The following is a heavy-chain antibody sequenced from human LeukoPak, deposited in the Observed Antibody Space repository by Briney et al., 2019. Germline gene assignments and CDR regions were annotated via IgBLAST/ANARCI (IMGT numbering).Heavy chain of an antibody. V-gene: IGHV3-30-3*01. CDR2: ISYDGSNK. CDR3: ARERGQAAENWFDP. D-gene: IGHD6-25*01. CDR1: GFTFSSYA. Sequence: GGSLRLSCAASGFTFSSYAMHWVRQAPGKGLEWVAVISYDGSNKYHADSVKGRFTISRDNSKNTLYLQMNSLRAEDTAVYYCARERGQAAENWFDPWGQGTLVTVSS. J-gene: IGHJ5*02.